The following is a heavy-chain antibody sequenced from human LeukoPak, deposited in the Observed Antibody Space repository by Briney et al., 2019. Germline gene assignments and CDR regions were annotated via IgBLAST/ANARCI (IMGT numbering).Heavy chain of an antibody. Sequence: SETLSLTCTVSGYSISSGYYWGWIRQPPGKGLEWIGSIYHSGSTYYNPSLKSRVTISVDTSKNQFSLKLSSVTAADTAVYYCASSSVAGYYMDVWGKGTTVTISS. D-gene: IGHD6-19*01. J-gene: IGHJ6*03. CDR3: ASSSVAGYYMDV. CDR2: IYHSGST. CDR1: GYSISSGYY. V-gene: IGHV4-38-2*02.